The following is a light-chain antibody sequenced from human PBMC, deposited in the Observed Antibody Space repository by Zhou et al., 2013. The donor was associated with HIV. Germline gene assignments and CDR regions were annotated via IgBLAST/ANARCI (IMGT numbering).Light chain of an antibody. J-gene: IGKJ2*01. CDR3: QFLEN. V-gene: IGKV3-20*01. Sequence: VMTQFPGTLSVSPGDTATLSCRFSQGASSASVAWFQQKRGQAPRLVMFAASVRAANIPDRFTGSGSGSDFTLTISRLESEDFAIYYCQFLENFGHGT. CDR2: AAS. CDR1: QGASSAS.